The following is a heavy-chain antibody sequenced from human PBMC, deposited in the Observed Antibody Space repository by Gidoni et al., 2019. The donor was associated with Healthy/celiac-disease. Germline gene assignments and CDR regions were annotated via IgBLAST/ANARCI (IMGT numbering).Heavy chain of an antibody. V-gene: IGHV1-69*18. CDR3: ARDAYSGSSLAEYFQH. Sequence: QVQLVQSGAEVKKPGSSVKVSCKASGGTFSSYPISWGRQAPGQGLEWMGRIIPIFGTANYAQKFQGRVTIPADESTSTAYMELSSLRSEDTAVYYCARDAYSGSSLAEYFQHWGQGTLVTVSS. CDR1: GGTFSSYP. D-gene: IGHD1-26*01. CDR2: IIPIFGTA. J-gene: IGHJ1*01.